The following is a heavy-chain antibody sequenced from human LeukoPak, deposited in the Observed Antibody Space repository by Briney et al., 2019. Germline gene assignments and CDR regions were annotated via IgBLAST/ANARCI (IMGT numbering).Heavy chain of an antibody. CDR3: AKVGSSGYFSPDRFDY. J-gene: IGHJ4*02. CDR1: GFTFDDYA. CDR2: ISWNSGSM. D-gene: IGHD3-22*01. Sequence: GGSLRLSCAASGFTFDDYAMHWVRQAPGKGLEWVSGISWNSGSMGYADSVKGRFTISRDNAKNSLYLQMNSLRAEDTALYYCAKVGSSGYFSPDRFDYWGQGTLVAVSS. V-gene: IGHV3-9*01.